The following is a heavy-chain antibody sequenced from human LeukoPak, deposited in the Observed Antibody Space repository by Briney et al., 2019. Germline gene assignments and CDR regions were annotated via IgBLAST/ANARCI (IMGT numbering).Heavy chain of an antibody. CDR3: ARAEGSGSSFDY. CDR1: GFPFRSYS. CDR2: ISSSSTHI. J-gene: IGHJ4*02. Sequence: SGGSLRLSCAASGFPFRSYSMNWVRQAPGKGLEWASSISSSSTHIYYADSVKGRFTISRDNAKNSLYLQMNSLRVEDTAVYYCARAEGSGSSFDYWGQGTLVTVSS. V-gene: IGHV3-21*01. D-gene: IGHD3-10*01.